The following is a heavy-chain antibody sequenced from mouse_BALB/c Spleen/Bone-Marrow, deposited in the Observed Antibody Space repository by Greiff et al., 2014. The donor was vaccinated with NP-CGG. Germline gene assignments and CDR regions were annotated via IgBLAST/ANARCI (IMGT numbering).Heavy chain of an antibody. J-gene: IGHJ4*01. V-gene: IGHV2-9*02. CDR1: GFSLTNYG. Sequence: VKVVESGPGLVAPSQSLSITCTVSGFSLTNYGVHWVRQPPGKGLEWLGVIWADGSTNYNSALMSRLSISKDNSKSQVFSKMNSLQTDDTAMYYCARITTATGAMDYWGQGTSVTVSS. D-gene: IGHD1-2*01. CDR2: IWADGST. CDR3: ARITTATGAMDY.